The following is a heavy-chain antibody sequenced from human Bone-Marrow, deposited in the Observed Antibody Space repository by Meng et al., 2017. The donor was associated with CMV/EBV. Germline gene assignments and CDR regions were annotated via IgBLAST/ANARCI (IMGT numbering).Heavy chain of an antibody. D-gene: IGHD2-15*01. V-gene: IGHV1-46*01. CDR2: INPSGGST. CDR1: GYTFTSYY. J-gene: IGHJ4*02. Sequence: ASVKVSCKASGYTFTSYYMHWVRQAPGQGLEWMGIINPSGGSTSYAQKFQGRVTMNRDTSTSTVYMELSSLRSEDTAVYYCARDRGLHVAVRYFDYGGQGTLVTVSS. CDR3: ARDRGLHVAVRYFDY.